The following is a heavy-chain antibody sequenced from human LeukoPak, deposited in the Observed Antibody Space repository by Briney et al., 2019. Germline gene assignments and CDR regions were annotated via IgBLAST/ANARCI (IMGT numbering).Heavy chain of an antibody. CDR2: IYYSGST. CDR3: AGHLKHSGSFS. J-gene: IGHJ5*02. Sequence: PSETLSLTCTVSGGSISSSSYYWGWIRQPPGKGLEWIGSIYYSGSTYYSPSLKSRVTISVDTSNNRFSLRLSSVTAADTAVYYCAGHLKHSGSFSWGQGTLVTVSS. D-gene: IGHD1-26*01. V-gene: IGHV4-39*01. CDR1: GGSISSSSYY.